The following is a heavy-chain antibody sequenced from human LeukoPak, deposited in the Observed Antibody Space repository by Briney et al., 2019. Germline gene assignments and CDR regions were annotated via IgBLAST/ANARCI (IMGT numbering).Heavy chain of an antibody. CDR3: ARESILIRTRAFDI. D-gene: IGHD3-9*01. J-gene: IGHJ3*02. CDR2: ISYDGSNE. V-gene: IGHV3-30-3*01. CDR1: GFTFSNCA. Sequence: GGSLRLSCAASGFTFSNCAMQWVRQAPGKGLEWVAVISYDGSNEYYADSVKGRFTISRDNSKNTLYLQMNSLRAEDTAVHYCARESILIRTRAFDIWGQGTRVTVSS.